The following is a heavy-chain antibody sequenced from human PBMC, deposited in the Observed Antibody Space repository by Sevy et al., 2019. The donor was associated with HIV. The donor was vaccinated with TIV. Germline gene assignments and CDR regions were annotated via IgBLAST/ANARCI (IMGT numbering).Heavy chain of an antibody. V-gene: IGHV3-48*01. CDR2: ISDRSDTT. D-gene: IGHD2-15*01. J-gene: IGHJ4*02. CDR3: ARVRDRYCSGGSCYYGYFFDY. Sequence: GGSLRLSCAASGFIFSNYYMTWVRQAPGKGLEWVSYISDRSDTTSYADSVKGRFTISRDNAKNALYLQMSSLRGEDTAVYYCARVRDRYCSGGSCYYGYFFDYWGQGTLVTVSS. CDR1: GFIFSNYY.